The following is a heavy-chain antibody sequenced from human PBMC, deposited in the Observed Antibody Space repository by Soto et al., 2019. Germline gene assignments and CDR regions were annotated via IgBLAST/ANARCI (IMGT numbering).Heavy chain of an antibody. CDR1: GFTFSNAW. V-gene: IGHV3-15*07. CDR3: TTDSYIPTKTARFDY. D-gene: IGHD2-21*01. Sequence: EVHLVESGGGLVKPGGSLRLSCAASGFTFSNAWINWVRQTPGRGLEWVGRVKSKNDGGTTDFAAPVKGRFAISRDDSKKLVYMEMNSLQTENTALYYCTTDSYIPTKTARFDYWGHGPLVTVSS. CDR2: VKSKNDGGTT. J-gene: IGHJ4*01.